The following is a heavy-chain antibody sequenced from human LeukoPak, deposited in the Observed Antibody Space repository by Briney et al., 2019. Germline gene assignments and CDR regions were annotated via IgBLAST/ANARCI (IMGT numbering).Heavy chain of an antibody. D-gene: IGHD1-1*01. CDR2: IYYSGST. J-gene: IGHJ5*02. CDR1: GGSISSSSYT. Sequence: SETLSLTCTVPGGSISSSSYTWGWIRQPPGKGLEWMGSIYYSGSTFYNPSLKSRVTISVETSKNQFSLKLSSVTAADTAVYYCARDRLQLQSWGQGTLVTVSS. V-gene: IGHV4-39*07. CDR3: ARDRLQLQS.